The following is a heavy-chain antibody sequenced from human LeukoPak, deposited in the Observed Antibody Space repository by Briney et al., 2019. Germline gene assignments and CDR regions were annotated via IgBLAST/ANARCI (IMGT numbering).Heavy chain of an antibody. CDR1: GGSISSRAYY. J-gene: IGHJ4*02. CDR2: IYYSGST. CDR3: ARADGTIYYFDS. Sequence: SQTLSLTCTVSGGSISSRAYYWSWIHQHPGKGPEWIGYIYYSGSTYYNPSLKSRVIISLNTSKTQFSLKLSSVTAADTAVYYCARADGTIYYFDSWGQGTVVTVSS. V-gene: IGHV4-31*03. D-gene: IGHD5-24*01.